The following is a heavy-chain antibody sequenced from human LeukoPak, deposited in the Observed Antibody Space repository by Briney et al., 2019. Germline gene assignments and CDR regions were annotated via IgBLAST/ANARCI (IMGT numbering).Heavy chain of an antibody. CDR2: IDISSGTI. CDR3: ARRDDFDI. Sequence: GGSLRLSCAASGFTFSNYHMNWVRQAPGKGLEWVSFIDISSGTIYYADSVKGRFTISRDNAKGSLYLQMNSLRADDTAVYYCARRDDFDIWGQGTMVTVSS. J-gene: IGHJ3*02. V-gene: IGHV3-48*04. CDR1: GFTFSNYH.